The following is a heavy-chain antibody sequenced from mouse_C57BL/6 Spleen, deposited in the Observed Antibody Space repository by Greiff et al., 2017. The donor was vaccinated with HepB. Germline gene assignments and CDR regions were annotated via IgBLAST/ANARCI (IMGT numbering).Heavy chain of an antibody. CDR2: IYPRSGNT. CDR3: ARRRVYYDYDDWYFDV. Sequence: VKLQQSGAELARPGASVKLSCKASGYTFTSYGISWVKQRTGQGLEWIGEIYPRSGNTYYNEKFKGKATLTADKSSSTAYMELRSLTSEDSAVYFCARRRVYYDYDDWYFDVWGTGTTVTVSS. J-gene: IGHJ1*03. D-gene: IGHD2-4*01. CDR1: GYTFTSYG. V-gene: IGHV1-81*01.